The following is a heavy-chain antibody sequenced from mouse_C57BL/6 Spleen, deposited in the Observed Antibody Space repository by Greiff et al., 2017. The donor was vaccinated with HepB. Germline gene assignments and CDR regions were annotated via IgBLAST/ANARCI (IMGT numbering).Heavy chain of an antibody. CDR3: ARSYGSSLYYFDY. V-gene: IGHV5-6*01. CDR2: ISSGGSYT. D-gene: IGHD1-1*01. Sequence: EVQLQESGGDLVKPGGSLKLSCAASGFTFSSYGMSWVRQTPDKRLEWVATISSGGSYTYYPDSVKGRFTISRDNAKNTLYRQMSSLKSEDTAMYYCARSYGSSLYYFDYWGQGTTLTVSS. CDR1: GFTFSSYG. J-gene: IGHJ2*01.